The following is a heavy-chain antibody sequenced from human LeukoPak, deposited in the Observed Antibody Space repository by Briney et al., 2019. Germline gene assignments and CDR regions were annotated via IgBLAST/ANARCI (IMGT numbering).Heavy chain of an antibody. Sequence: GGSLRLSCTASGFTLRNYWVHWVRQVPGKRLVWVSRISGDGSVANYADSVQGRFTISRDNAKNILYLQINSLRSEDTAIYYCARYSSSSGGASYYLDYWGHGTLVTVSS. CDR1: GFTLRNYW. D-gene: IGHD6-6*01. V-gene: IGHV3-74*01. J-gene: IGHJ4*01. CDR2: ISGDGSVA. CDR3: ARYSSSSGGASYYLDY.